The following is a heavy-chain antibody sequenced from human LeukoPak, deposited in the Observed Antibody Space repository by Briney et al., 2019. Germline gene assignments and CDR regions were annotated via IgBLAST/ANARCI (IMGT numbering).Heavy chain of an antibody. V-gene: IGHV1-18*01. Sequence: GASVKVSCKASSYTFTSYGISWVRQAPGQGLEWMGWISAYNGNTNYAQKLQGRVTMTTDTSTSTAYMELRSLRSDDTAVYYCARARYSNTYYYGSGSAADFDYWGQGTLVTVSS. CDR3: ARARYSNTYYYGSGSAADFDY. J-gene: IGHJ4*02. CDR1: SYTFTSYG. CDR2: ISAYNGNT. D-gene: IGHD3-10*01.